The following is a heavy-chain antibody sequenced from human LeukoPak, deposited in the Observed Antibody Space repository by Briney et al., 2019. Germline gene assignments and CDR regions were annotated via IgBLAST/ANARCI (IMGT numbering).Heavy chain of an antibody. CDR1: GFTLTSYA. D-gene: IGHD6-19*01. CDR2: ISGSGGST. Sequence: PGGSLRPSCAASGFTLTSYATSCVRHPPGKWLEWDSAISGSGGSTNYADSGKGRFTISRDNSKNTLYLQMNSVRAEDTAVYYCAKLGRKYSSGWYIDYWGQGTLVTVSS. CDR3: AKLGRKYSSGWYIDY. J-gene: IGHJ4*02. V-gene: IGHV3-23*01.